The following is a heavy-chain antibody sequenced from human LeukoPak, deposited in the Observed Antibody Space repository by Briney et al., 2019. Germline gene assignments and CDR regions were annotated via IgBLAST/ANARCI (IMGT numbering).Heavy chain of an antibody. D-gene: IGHD3-22*01. J-gene: IGHJ4*02. CDR2: INHSGST. V-gene: IGHV4-34*01. CDR1: GGSFSGYY. Sequence: SETLSLTCAVYGGSFSGYYWSWIRQPPGKGLEWIGEINHSGSTNYNPSLKSRVTISVDTSKNQFSLKLSSVTAADTAVYYCARGRRYYDSSGYYYYFDYWGQGTLATVSS. CDR3: ARGRRYYDSSGYYYYFDY.